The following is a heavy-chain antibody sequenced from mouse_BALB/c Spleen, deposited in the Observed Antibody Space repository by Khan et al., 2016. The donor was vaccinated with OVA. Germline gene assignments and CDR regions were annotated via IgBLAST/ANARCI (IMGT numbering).Heavy chain of an antibody. CDR1: GFAFSSYD. D-gene: IGHD2-1*01. J-gene: IGHJ3*01. CDR2: ISSGGSYT. Sequence: EVKLVESGGGLVKPGGSLKLSCAASGFAFSSYDMSWVRQTPEKRLEWVATISSGGSYTYYPDSVKGRFTISRDNARNTLYLQMSSLRSEATALYYCVRDDYGNRWFAYWGQGTLVTVSA. V-gene: IGHV5-9*02. CDR3: VRDDYGNRWFAY.